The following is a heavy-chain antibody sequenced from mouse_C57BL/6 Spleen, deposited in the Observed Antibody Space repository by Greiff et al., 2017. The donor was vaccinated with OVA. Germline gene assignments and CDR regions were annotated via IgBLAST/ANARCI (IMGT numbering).Heavy chain of an antibody. D-gene: IGHD1-1*01. CDR3: TRGLRVDY. CDR1: GYTFTDYE. J-gene: IGHJ2*01. V-gene: IGHV1-15*01. CDR2: IDPETGGT. Sequence: QVQLQQSGAELVRPGASVTLSCKASGYTFTDYEMHWVKQTPVHGLEWIGAIDPETGGTAYNQKFKGKAILTAAKSSSTAYMELRSLTSEDSAVYYCTRGLRVDYWGQGTTLTVSS.